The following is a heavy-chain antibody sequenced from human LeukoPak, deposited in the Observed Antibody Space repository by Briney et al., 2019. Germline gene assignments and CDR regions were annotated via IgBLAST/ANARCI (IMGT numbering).Heavy chain of an antibody. Sequence: GGSLRLSCAASGFTFSSYTMHWVRQAPGKGLEYVSAISSNGGSTYYANSVKGRFTISRDNSKNTLYLQKGSLRAEDMAVYYCATSSQGAFDIWGQGTMVTVSS. CDR1: GFTFSSYT. CDR2: ISSNGGST. CDR3: ATSSQGAFDI. J-gene: IGHJ3*02. V-gene: IGHV3-64*01.